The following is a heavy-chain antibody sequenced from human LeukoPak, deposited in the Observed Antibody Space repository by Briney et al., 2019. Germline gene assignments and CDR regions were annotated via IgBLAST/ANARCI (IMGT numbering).Heavy chain of an antibody. D-gene: IGHD5-24*01. J-gene: IGHJ4*02. CDR1: GFTFSRYA. CDR3: ARDGRDGYNYFVY. CDR2: IYSGGST. V-gene: IGHV3-66*01. Sequence: GGSLRLSCAASGFTFSRYAMSWVRQTPGKGLEWVSVIYSGGSTYYADSVKGRFTISRDNSKNTLYLQMNSLRAEDTAVYYCARDGRDGYNYFVYWGQGTLVTVSS.